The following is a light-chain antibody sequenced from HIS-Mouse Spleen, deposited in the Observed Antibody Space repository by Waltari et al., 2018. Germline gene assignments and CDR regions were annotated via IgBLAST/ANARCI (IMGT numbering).Light chain of an antibody. CDR1: SSDVGGYNS. CDR2: DVS. Sequence: QSALTQPASVSGYPGQSIPISCTGTSSDVGGYNSVSWYQQHPGKAPKLLIYDVSNRPSGVSNRFSGSKSGNTASLTISGLQAEDEADYYCSSYTSSSFNVVFGGGTKLTVL. V-gene: IGLV2-14*03. J-gene: IGLJ2*01. CDR3: SSYTSSSFNVV.